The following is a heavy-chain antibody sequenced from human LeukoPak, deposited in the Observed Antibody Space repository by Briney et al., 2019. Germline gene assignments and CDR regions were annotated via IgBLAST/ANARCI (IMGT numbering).Heavy chain of an antibody. CDR2: IYPGDSDT. Sequence: GESLKISCKGSGYTFTSYWIGWVRQMPGKGLEWMGIIYPGDSDTRYSPSFQGQVTISSDKSISTAYLQWSSLKASDTAMFFCAKRNYDVLACYLFDYWGQGTLVTVSS. D-gene: IGHD3-9*01. J-gene: IGHJ4*02. CDR1: GYTFTSYW. CDR3: AKRNYDVLACYLFDY. V-gene: IGHV5-51*01.